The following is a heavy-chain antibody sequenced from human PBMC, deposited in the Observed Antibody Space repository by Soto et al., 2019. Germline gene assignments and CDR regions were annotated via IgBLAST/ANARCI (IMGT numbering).Heavy chain of an antibody. Sequence: QVQLQESGPGLVKPSETLSLTCTVSGGSVSSGSYYWSWIRQPPGKGLEWIGYIYYSGSTNYNPSLKRRVTRSVDTSKNQFSLKRSSVTAADTAVYYCARGVGYCTNGVCSYDYGMDVWGQGTTVTVSS. D-gene: IGHD2-8*01. CDR3: ARGVGYCTNGVCSYDYGMDV. CDR1: GGSVSSGSYY. CDR2: IYYSGST. V-gene: IGHV4-61*01. J-gene: IGHJ6*02.